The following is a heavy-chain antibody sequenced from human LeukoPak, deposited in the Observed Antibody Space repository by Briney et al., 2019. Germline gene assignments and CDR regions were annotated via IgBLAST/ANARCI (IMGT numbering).Heavy chain of an antibody. Sequence: ASVKVSCKASGYTFTDYYMHWVRQAPGQGLEWMGWINPNSGGTNYAQKFQGRVTMTRDTSISTAYMELSGLRSDDTAVYYCAREKLVRLILARWFDPWGQGTLVTVSS. CDR1: GYTFTDYY. J-gene: IGHJ5*02. CDR2: INPNSGGT. D-gene: IGHD1-1*01. CDR3: AREKLVRLILARWFDP. V-gene: IGHV1-2*02.